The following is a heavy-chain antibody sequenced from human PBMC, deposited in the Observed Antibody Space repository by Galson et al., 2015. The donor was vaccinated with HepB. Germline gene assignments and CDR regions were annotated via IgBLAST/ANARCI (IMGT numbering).Heavy chain of an antibody. CDR1: GYIFTSYG. Sequence: SVKVSCKASGYIFTSYGISWVRQAPGQGLEWMGWISAYNGNTNYAQKLQGRVTMTTDTSTTTAYMEMRSLRSDDTAVYYCARGLPFDILTGGTPHFDYWGQGTLVTVSS. CDR3: ARGLPFDILTGGTPHFDY. J-gene: IGHJ4*02. CDR2: ISAYNGNT. D-gene: IGHD3-9*01. V-gene: IGHV1-18*04.